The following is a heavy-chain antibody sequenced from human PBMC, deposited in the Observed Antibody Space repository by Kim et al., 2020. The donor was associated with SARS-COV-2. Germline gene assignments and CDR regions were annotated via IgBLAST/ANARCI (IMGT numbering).Heavy chain of an antibody. J-gene: IGHJ5*02. CDR3: ARGGWAAGTAYWLDP. CDR1: GYTFTSYG. Sequence: ASVKVSCKASGYTFTSYGISWVRQAPGQGLEWMGWISVYNGNTNYEQKFQGRVTMTTDTSASTAYMELRSLKSDDTAVYYCARGGWAAGTAYWLDPWGQGTLVTVSS. CDR2: ISVYNGNT. V-gene: IGHV1-18*04. D-gene: IGHD6-13*01.